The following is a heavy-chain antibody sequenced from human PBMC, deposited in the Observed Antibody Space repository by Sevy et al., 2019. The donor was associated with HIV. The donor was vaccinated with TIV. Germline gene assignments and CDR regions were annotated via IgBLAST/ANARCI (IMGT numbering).Heavy chain of an antibody. Sequence: GGSLRLSCAASGFTFSSFEVNWVRQTPGKGLEWVSFISSSGSLIYYADSVKGRFTISRDNAKNSLYLQMNSLRAEDTGVYYCTRDLPPSATTLAHFDYWGQGTLVTVSS. V-gene: IGHV3-48*03. J-gene: IGHJ4*02. D-gene: IGHD4-17*01. CDR2: ISSSGSLI. CDR3: TRDLPPSATTLAHFDY. CDR1: GFTFSSFE.